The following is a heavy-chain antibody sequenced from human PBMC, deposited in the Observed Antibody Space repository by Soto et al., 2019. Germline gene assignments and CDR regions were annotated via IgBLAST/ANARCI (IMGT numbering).Heavy chain of an antibody. CDR1: GYTLTELS. J-gene: IGHJ5*02. CDR2: FDPEDGET. D-gene: IGHD3-3*01. V-gene: IGHV1-24*01. CDR3: ATTVPQTRTDYDFWSGYYTDWFDP. Sequence: SVKVSCKVSGYTLTELSMHWVRQAPGKGLEWMGGFDPEDGETIYAQKFQGRVTMTEDTSTDTAYMELSSLRSEDTAVYYCATTVPQTRTDYDFWSGYYTDWFDPWGQGTLVTVSS.